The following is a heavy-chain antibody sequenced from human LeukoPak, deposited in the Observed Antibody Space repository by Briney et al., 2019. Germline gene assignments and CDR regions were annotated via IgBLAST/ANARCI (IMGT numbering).Heavy chain of an antibody. CDR2: IWYDGSNK. J-gene: IGHJ4*02. Sequence: QSGGSLRLSCAASGFTFSSYGMHWVRRAPGKGLEWVAVIWYDGSNKYYADSVKGRFTISRDNSKNTLYLQMNSLRAEDTAVYYCATSSDWYPVSSDHWGQGALVTVSS. CDR1: GFTFSSYG. CDR3: ATSSDWYPVSSDH. D-gene: IGHD6-19*01. V-gene: IGHV3-33*01.